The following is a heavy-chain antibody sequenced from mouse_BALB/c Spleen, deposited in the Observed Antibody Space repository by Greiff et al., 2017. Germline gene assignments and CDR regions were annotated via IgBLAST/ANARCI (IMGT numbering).Heavy chain of an antibody. CDR1: GFSLTGYG. CDR3: ARNGDYYYGSSHAMDY. CDR2: IWGDGST. J-gene: IGHJ4*01. D-gene: IGHD1-1*01. Sequence: VKLMESGPGLVAPSQSLSITCTVSGFSLTGYGVNWVRQPPGKGLEWLGMIWGDGSTDYNSALKSRLSISKDNSKSQVFLKMNSLQTDDTARYYCARNGDYYYGSSHAMDYWGQGTSVTVSS. V-gene: IGHV2-6-7*01.